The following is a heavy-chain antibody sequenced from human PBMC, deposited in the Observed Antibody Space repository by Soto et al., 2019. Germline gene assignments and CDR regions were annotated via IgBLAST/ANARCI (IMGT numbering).Heavy chain of an antibody. V-gene: IGHV3-15*01. J-gene: IGHJ4*02. CDR2: IKSKTDGGTT. Sequence: GRSLRLSCAASGFTFSNAWMSWVRQAPGKGLEWVGRIKSKTDGGTTDYAAPVKGRFTISRDDSKNTLYLQMNSLKTEDTAVYYCTTSLTIFGVVIIGFDYWGQGTLVTVSS. D-gene: IGHD3-3*01. CDR1: GFTFSNAW. CDR3: TTSLTIFGVVIIGFDY.